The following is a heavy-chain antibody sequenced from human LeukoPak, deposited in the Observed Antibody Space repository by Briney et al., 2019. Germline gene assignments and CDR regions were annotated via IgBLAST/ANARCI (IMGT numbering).Heavy chain of an antibody. CDR3: AKELYGDHVGWFDP. CDR1: GFPFSSYA. Sequence: GSLSLSCAASGFPFSSYAMSWVRQAPGKGLEWVSAISGSGGSTYYADSVKGRFTISRDNSKNTLYLQMNSLRAEDTAVYYCAKELYGDHVGWFDPWGQGTLVSVSS. CDR2: ISGSGGST. D-gene: IGHD4-17*01. V-gene: IGHV3-23*01. J-gene: IGHJ5*02.